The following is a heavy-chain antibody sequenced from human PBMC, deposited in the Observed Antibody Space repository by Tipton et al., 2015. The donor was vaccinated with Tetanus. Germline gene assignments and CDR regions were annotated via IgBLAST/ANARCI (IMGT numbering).Heavy chain of an antibody. CDR3: ARVSRRNFYFDY. D-gene: IGHD2/OR15-2a*01. Sequence: LRLSCTVSGGSTTNGGYYWSWIRQHPGKGLDWIGYISYTGTTHYNPSLKSRVTISLDRSKNQFSLKLTSVTVADSAVYFCARVSRRNFYFDYWGPGAQVTVSS. CDR1: GGSTTNGGYY. CDR2: ISYTGTT. V-gene: IGHV4-31*02. J-gene: IGHJ4*02.